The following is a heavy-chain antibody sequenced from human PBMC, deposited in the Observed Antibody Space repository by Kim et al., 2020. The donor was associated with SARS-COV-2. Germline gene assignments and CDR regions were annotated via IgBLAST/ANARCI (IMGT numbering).Heavy chain of an antibody. CDR3: ARVPQYCSGGSCYLPHYGMDV. J-gene: IGHJ6*02. CDR2: IYYSGST. V-gene: IGHV4-59*01. Sequence: SETLSLTCTVSGGSISSYYWSLIRQPPGKGLEWIGYIYYSGSTNYNPSLKSRVTISVDTSKNQFSLKLSSVTAADTAVYYCARVPQYCSGGSCYLPHYGMDVWGQGTTVTVSS. CDR1: GGSISSYY. D-gene: IGHD2-15*01.